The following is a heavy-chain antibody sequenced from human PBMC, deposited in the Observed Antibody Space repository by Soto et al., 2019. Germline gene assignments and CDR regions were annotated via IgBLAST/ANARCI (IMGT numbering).Heavy chain of an antibody. Sequence: QVQLVESGGGFVKPGGSLRLSCEGSGFTFSDYYISWIRQAPGKGLEWISYSSNSGTFSRYADSVKCRFSISRDNTKHLLYLQMNSLRAADTAVYYCARTGDNYIRLDYWGQGTPVTFSS. CDR2: SSNSGTFS. V-gene: IGHV3-11*06. CDR3: ARTGDNYIRLDY. CDR1: GFTFSDYY. D-gene: IGHD1-1*01. J-gene: IGHJ4*02.